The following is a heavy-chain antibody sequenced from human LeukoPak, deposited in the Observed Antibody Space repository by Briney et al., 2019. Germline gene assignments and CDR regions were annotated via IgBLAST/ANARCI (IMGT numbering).Heavy chain of an antibody. V-gene: IGHV3-23*01. J-gene: IGHJ4*02. CDR2: TSDSGGRT. Sequence: GGSLRLSCAVSGITLSNYGMSWVRQAPGKGLEWVAGTSDSGGRTNYADSVKGRFTISRDNPKNTLYLQMNSLRAEDAAVYFCAKRGVVIRVILVGFHKEAYYFDSWGQGALVTVSS. D-gene: IGHD3-22*01. CDR1: GITLSNYG. CDR3: AKRGVVIRVILVGFHKEAYYFDS.